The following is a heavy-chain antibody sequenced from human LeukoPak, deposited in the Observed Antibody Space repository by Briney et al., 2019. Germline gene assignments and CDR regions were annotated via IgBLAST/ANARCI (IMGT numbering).Heavy chain of an antibody. Sequence: GGSLRLSCAASGFTFDDYAMHWVRQAPGKGLEWVSLISGDGGSTYYADSVKGRFTISRDNSKNSLYLQTNSLRTEDTALYYCATNPAAAAQSYYYYYYMDVWGKGTTVTVSS. CDR3: ATNPAAAAQSYYYYYYMDV. CDR2: ISGDGGST. CDR1: GFTFDDYA. J-gene: IGHJ6*03. V-gene: IGHV3-43*02. D-gene: IGHD6-13*01.